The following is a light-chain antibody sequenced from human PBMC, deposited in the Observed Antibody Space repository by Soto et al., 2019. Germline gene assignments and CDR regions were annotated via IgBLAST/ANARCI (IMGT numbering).Light chain of an antibody. V-gene: IGKV3-11*01. CDR2: DAS. J-gene: IGKJ5*01. Sequence: DIVLTQSPATLSLSPGEIATLYCSASQSVSTYLAWYQQKPGQAPRLVVYDASNRATGIPARFSGSGSGTDFTLAISDLEPEDFAVYYCQQHTNWPRTTFGQGTRLENK. CDR1: QSVSTY. CDR3: QQHTNWPRTT.